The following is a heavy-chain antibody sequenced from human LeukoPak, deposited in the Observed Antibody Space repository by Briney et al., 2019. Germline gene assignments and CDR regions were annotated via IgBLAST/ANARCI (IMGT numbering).Heavy chain of an antibody. D-gene: IGHD3-22*01. CDR1: GFTFSSYS. CDR3: AKGSTSSGYYYHYFDY. Sequence: GGSLRLSCAASGFTFSSYSMNWVRQAPGKGLEWVSYISSSSSTIYYADSVKGRFTISRDNAKNSLYLQMNSLRAEDTALYYCAKGSTSSGYYYHYFDYWGQGTLVTVSS. V-gene: IGHV3-48*01. J-gene: IGHJ4*02. CDR2: ISSSSSTI.